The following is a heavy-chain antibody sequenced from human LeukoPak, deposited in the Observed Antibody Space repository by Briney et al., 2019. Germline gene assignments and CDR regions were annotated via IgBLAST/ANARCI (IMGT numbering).Heavy chain of an antibody. J-gene: IGHJ4*02. CDR2: VFYTGYT. CDR1: GGSINNYY. V-gene: IGHV4-59*01. D-gene: IGHD5-24*01. Sequence: SETLSLTCTVSGGSINNYYWSWVRQPPGKGLEWIGYVFYTGYTHYNPSLKSRVTISVDTSKNQFSLKLSSVTAADTAVYYCARHRSGWLQSSFDYWGQGTLVTVSS. CDR3: ARHRSGWLQSSFDY.